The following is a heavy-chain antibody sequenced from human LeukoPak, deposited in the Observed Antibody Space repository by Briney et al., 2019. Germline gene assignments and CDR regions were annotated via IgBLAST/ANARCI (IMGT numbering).Heavy chain of an antibody. CDR2: INHSGGT. D-gene: IGHD2-2*02. V-gene: IGHV4-34*01. CDR1: GGSFSGYY. Sequence: KPSETLSLTCAVYGGSFSGYYWSWIRQPPGKGLEWIGEINHSGGTNYNPSLKSRVTISVDTSKNQFSLKLSSVTAADTAVYYCARRVVPAAIRGWFDPWGQGTLVTVSS. CDR3: ARRVVPAAIRGWFDP. J-gene: IGHJ5*02.